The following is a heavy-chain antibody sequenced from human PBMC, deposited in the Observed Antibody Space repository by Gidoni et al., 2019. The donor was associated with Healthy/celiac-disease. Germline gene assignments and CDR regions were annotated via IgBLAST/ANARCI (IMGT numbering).Heavy chain of an antibody. Sequence: QVQPQESGPGLVKPSETLSLTCTVPGGSISSYYWSWILHPPGKGLECIGYIYYSWSTNYNPSLKSRVTISVNTSKNQFSLKLSSVTAADTAVYYCAREDIAARHTWFDPWGQGTLVTVSS. CDR1: GGSISSYY. V-gene: IGHV4-59*01. J-gene: IGHJ5*02. CDR2: IYYSWST. D-gene: IGHD6-6*01. CDR3: AREDIAARHTWFDP.